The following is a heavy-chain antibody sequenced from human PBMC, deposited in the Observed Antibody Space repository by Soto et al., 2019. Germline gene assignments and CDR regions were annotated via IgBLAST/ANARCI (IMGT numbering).Heavy chain of an antibody. CDR1: GFTFSSYA. D-gene: IGHD3-3*01. V-gene: IGHV3-23*01. Sequence: EVQLLESGGGLVQPGGSLRLSCAASGFTFSSYAMSWVRQAPGKGLEWVSAISGSGGSTYYADSVKGRFTISRDNSKNTLYLQMNSLRAEDTAVYYCAKDVLRFLEWLLYPLGYFDYWGQGTLVTVSS. J-gene: IGHJ4*02. CDR3: AKDVLRFLEWLLYPLGYFDY. CDR2: ISGSGGST.